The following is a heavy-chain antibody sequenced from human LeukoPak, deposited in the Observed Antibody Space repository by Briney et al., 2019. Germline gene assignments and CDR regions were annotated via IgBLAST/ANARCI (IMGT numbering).Heavy chain of an antibody. D-gene: IGHD1-26*01. Sequence: SETLSLTCTVSGGSISSGSYYWSWIRQPAGKGLEWIGRIYTSGSTNYNPSLKSRVTISVDTSKNQFSLKLSSVTAADTAVYYCARWDTSGSPRVDVWGKGTTVTVSS. V-gene: IGHV4-61*02. J-gene: IGHJ6*04. CDR3: ARWDTSGSPRVDV. CDR2: IYTSGST. CDR1: GGSISSGSYY.